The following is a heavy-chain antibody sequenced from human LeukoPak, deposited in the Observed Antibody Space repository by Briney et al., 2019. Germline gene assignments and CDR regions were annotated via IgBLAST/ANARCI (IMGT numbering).Heavy chain of an antibody. CDR2: IYYSGST. CDR1: GGSISSSSYY. D-gene: IGHD2-2*01. Sequence: SETLSLTCTVSGGSISSSSYYWGWIRQPPGKGLEWIGSIYYSGSTYYNPSLKSRVTISVDTSKNQLSLKLSSVTAADTAVYYCARQVSTSLLRENWFDPWGQGTLVTVSS. J-gene: IGHJ5*02. V-gene: IGHV4-39*01. CDR3: ARQVSTSLLRENWFDP.